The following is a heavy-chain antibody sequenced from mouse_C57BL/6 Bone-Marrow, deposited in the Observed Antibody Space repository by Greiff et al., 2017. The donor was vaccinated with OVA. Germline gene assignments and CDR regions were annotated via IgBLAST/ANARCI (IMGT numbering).Heavy chain of an antibody. CDR1: GYTFTSYW. J-gene: IGHJ2*01. Sequence: VQLRQSGTVLARPGASVKMSCKTSGYTFTSYWMHWVKQRPGQGLEWIGAIYPGNSDTSYNQKFKGKAKLTAVTSASTAYMELSSLTNEDSAFYYGTTNPTVVALYWFDYWGQGTTLTVSS. V-gene: IGHV1-5*01. CDR2: IYPGNSDT. D-gene: IGHD1-1*01. CDR3: TTNPTVVALYWFDY.